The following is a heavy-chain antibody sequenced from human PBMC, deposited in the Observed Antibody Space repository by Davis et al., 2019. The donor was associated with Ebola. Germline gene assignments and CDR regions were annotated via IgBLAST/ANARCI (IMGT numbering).Heavy chain of an antibody. D-gene: IGHD3-16*01. CDR1: GYLFTSYG. V-gene: IGHV1-24*01. J-gene: IGHJ4*02. CDR3: SVGGQDRGFDY. CDR2: FDPKYGET. Sequence: ASVKVSCKASGYLFTSYGISWVRQAPGKGLEWMGSFDPKYGETIYAQKFQVRVTMTEDTSSHTAYMELSSLKSDDTAIYYCSVGGQDRGFDYWGQGTLVTVSS.